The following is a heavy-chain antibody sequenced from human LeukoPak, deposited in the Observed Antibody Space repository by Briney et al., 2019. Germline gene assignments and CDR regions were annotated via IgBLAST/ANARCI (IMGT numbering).Heavy chain of an antibody. CDR1: GGSISSSSYY. CDR3: ARGSMVRGVIILPRYYFDY. V-gene: IGHV4-39*07. D-gene: IGHD3-10*01. CDR2: IYYSGST. Sequence: PSETLSLTCTVSGGSISSSSYYWGWIRQPPGKGLEWIGSIYYSGSTYYNPSLKSRVTISVDTSKNQFSLKLSSVTAADMAVYYCARGSMVRGVIILPRYYFDYWGQGTLVTVSS. J-gene: IGHJ4*02.